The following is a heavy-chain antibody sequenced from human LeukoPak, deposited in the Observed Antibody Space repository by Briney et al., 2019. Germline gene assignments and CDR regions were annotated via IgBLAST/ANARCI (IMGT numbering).Heavy chain of an antibody. V-gene: IGHV5-51*01. CDR3: VRQADSSGWYYFDY. CDR1: GCDFTNYW. D-gene: IGHD6-19*01. CDR2: IYPDDSDT. Sequence: GEALKISCQGSGCDFTNYWIGWVRQLPGKGLEWMAIIYPDDSDTKYNPSFQGQVTISSDKSISTAYLQWSSLKASDTAIYYCVRQADSSGWYYFDYWGPGTRVTV. J-gene: IGHJ4*02.